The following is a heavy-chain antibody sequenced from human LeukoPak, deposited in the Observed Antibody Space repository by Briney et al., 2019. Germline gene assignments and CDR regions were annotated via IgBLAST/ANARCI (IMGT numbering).Heavy chain of an antibody. CDR3: ARGLGDVVATINHFDY. Sequence: GSLKLSFAASGFPFSYYYMSWIRPAPGKGLEWVSFISSSGYTIYFADSVKGRFTISRDNAKNSLYLQMNSLRAEDTAVYYCARGLGDVVATINHFDYWGQGTLVTVSS. V-gene: IGHV3-11*01. CDR1: GFPFSYYY. CDR2: ISSSGYTI. D-gene: IGHD5-12*01. J-gene: IGHJ4*02.